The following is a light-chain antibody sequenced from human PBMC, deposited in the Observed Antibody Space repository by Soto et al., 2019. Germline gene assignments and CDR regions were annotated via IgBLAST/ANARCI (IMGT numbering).Light chain of an antibody. CDR3: QQSYRFPKT. J-gene: IGKJ1*01. V-gene: IGKV1-39*01. CDR1: QTFTSY. Sequence: DVQMTQSPSSRSASGGDSLTLTCRASQTFTSYLNWYQQKPGKAPKLLIYAASTLQSGVPSRFSGSGSGTEFTLTIISLQPEDFATYYCQQSYRFPKTFGRGTKVEVK. CDR2: AAS.